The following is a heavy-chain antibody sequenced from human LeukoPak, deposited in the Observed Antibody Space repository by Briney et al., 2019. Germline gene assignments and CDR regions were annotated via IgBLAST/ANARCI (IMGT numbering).Heavy chain of an antibody. CDR2: MNPNSGST. D-gene: IGHD3-10*01. CDR1: GYTFTRYD. J-gene: IGHJ4*02. CDR3: ARGVRGVHDY. Sequence: ASVKVSCKASGYTFTRYDINWVRPATGQGLEWMGWMNPNSGSTGYVQKFQGRVTMTRDTSISTAYMELSSLRSGDTAVYYCARGVRGVHDYWGQGTLVTVSS. V-gene: IGHV1-8*01.